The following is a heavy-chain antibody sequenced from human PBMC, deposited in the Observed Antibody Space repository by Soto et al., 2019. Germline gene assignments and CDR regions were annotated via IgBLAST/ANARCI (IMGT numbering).Heavy chain of an antibody. CDR2: ISSSSSYI. Sequence: EVQLVESGGGLVKPGGSLRLSCAASGFTFSRCNMNWVRQAPGKGLEWVSSISSSSSYIYYADSVKGRFTISRDNAKNSLYLQMSSLRAEDTAVYYCAQAGVEYSTSPNWFDPWGQGTLVTVSS. J-gene: IGHJ5*02. CDR1: GFTFSRCN. CDR3: AQAGVEYSTSPNWFDP. D-gene: IGHD6-6*01. V-gene: IGHV3-21*01.